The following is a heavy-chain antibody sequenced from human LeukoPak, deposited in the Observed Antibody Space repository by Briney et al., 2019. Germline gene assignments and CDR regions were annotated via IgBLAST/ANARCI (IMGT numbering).Heavy chain of an antibody. Sequence: GGSLRLSCAASGFSFSDYSMSWIRQAPGKGLEWVSHISSSSSYTNYADSVKGRFTISRDNAKNSLYLQMNSLRVEDTAVYYCARDYYVSGRLGYADYWGQGALVTVSS. D-gene: IGHD3-10*01. CDR1: GFSFSDYS. J-gene: IGHJ4*02. CDR2: ISSSSSYT. V-gene: IGHV3-11*05. CDR3: ARDYYVSGRLGYADY.